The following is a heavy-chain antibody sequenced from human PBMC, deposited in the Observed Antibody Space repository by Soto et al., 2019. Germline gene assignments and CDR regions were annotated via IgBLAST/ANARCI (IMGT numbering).Heavy chain of an antibody. CDR2: INHSGST. D-gene: IGHD5-12*01. Sequence: SETLSLTCAVYGGSFSGYYWSWIRQPPGKGLEWIGEINHSGSTNYNPSLKSRVTISVDTSKNQFSLKLSSVTAADTAVYYCAKKKGWYSGYGYDAFDIWGQGTMVTVSS. CDR1: GGSFSGYY. V-gene: IGHV4-34*01. J-gene: IGHJ3*02. CDR3: AKKKGWYSGYGYDAFDI.